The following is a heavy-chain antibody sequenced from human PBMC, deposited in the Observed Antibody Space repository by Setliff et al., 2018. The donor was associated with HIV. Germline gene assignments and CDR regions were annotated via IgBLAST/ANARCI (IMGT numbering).Heavy chain of an antibody. J-gene: IGHJ4*02. Sequence: SETLSLTCTVSGHSITSDYQWCWIRQPPGKGLEWIGSIYHSGSTYYNPSLKSRVTISVVTTKSKISLQLTSVTAADTAVFYCVRVDYGDYDFDYWGQGTQVTVSS. CDR2: IYHSGST. CDR1: GHSITSDYQ. CDR3: VRVDYGDYDFDY. V-gene: IGHV4-38-2*02. D-gene: IGHD4-17*01.